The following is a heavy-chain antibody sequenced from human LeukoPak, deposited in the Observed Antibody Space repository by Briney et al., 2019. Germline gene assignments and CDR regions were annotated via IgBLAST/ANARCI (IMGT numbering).Heavy chain of an antibody. CDR3: ARDLGMATID. CDR1: GFTFSSYW. D-gene: IGHD5-24*01. J-gene: IGHJ4*02. CDR2: ITNGGSST. V-gene: IGHV3-74*01. Sequence: GVSLRLSCSASGFTFSSYWMHWLRQAPGKGLVWFSRITNGGSSTSYADYVKGRFTISRDNATNTLYLQMNSLRADDTAVYYCARDLGMATIDWGQGTLVTVSS.